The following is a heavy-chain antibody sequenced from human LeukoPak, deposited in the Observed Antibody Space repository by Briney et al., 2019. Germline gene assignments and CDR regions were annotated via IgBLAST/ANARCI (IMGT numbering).Heavy chain of an antibody. Sequence: GGSLRLSCAASGFTVSSNYMNWVRQAPGRGLEWVSVIYSAGDTYYADSVKGRFTISRDNSKNTLYLQRNSLRAEDTAVYYCAKDAVRGGDYFDQWGQGTQVTVSS. CDR3: AKDAVRGGDYFDQ. D-gene: IGHD3-16*01. V-gene: IGHV3-66*01. J-gene: IGHJ4*02. CDR1: GFTVSSNY. CDR2: IYSAGDT.